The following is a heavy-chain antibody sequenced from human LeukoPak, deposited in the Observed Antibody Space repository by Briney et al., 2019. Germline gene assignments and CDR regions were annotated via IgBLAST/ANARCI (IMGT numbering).Heavy chain of an antibody. CDR3: ARDRVDAAMATSYYYYYMDV. CDR2: IIPIFGTA. Sequence: ASVKVSCKASGGTFSSYAISWVRQAPGQGLGWMGGIIPIFGTANYEQKFQGRVTITADESTSTAYMELSSLRSEDTAVYYCARDRVDAAMATSYYYYYMDVWGKGTTVTVSS. D-gene: IGHD5-18*01. V-gene: IGHV1-69*13. J-gene: IGHJ6*03. CDR1: GGTFSSYA.